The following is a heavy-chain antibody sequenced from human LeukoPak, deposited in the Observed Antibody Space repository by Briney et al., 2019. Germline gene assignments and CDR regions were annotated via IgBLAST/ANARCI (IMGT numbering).Heavy chain of an antibody. CDR2: ISYDRSNK. D-gene: IGHD5-24*01. J-gene: IGHJ4*02. V-gene: IGHV3-30*18. CDR1: GFTFSSYG. Sequence: GRSLRLSCAASGFTFSSYGMHWVRQAPGKWLEWVAVISYDRSNKYYADSVKGRFTISRDNSMNTLYLHMNSLRDEDTAVYYCAQAWRWLQLNYWGQGTLVTVSS. CDR3: AQAWRWLQLNY.